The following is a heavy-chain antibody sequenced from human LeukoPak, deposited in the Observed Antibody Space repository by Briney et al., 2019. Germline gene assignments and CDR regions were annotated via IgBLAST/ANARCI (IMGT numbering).Heavy chain of an antibody. CDR2: INPNSGVS. J-gene: IGHJ5*02. V-gene: IGHV1-2*02. CDR3: ARDYHIVVVTVLDP. Sequence: GASVKVSCKTSGYSFTGYYMQWVRQAPGQGLEWMGWINPNSGVSNYAQKFQGRVTMTTDTSISTAYMELSRLRSDDTAVYYCARDYHIVVVTVLDPWGQGTLVTVSS. CDR1: GYSFTGYY. D-gene: IGHD2-21*02.